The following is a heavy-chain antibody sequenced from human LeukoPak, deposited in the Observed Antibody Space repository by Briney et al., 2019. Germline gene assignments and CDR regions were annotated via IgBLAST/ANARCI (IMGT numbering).Heavy chain of an antibody. J-gene: IGHJ4*02. CDR3: ATEYVRTHYFDW. CDR2: ITSTGTTT. Sequence: ASVKVSCKAFGYNLNTYHMHWVRQAPGQGLEWMGIITSTGTTTICAQKFQGRVTMTRDTSTSTVYMDLSSLRSDDTAVYYCATEYVRTHYFDWWGQGTLVTVSS. CDR1: GYNLNTYH. D-gene: IGHD3-16*01. V-gene: IGHV1-46*02.